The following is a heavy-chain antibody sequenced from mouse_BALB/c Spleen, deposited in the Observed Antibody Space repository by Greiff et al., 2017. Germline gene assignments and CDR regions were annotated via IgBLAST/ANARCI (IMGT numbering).Heavy chain of an antibody. D-gene: IGHD2-2*01. CDR2: ISSGGSYT. Sequence: EVQGVESGGGLVKPGGSLKLSCAASGFTFSSYAMSWVRQSPEKRLEWVAEISSGGSYTYYPDTVTGRFTISRDNAKNTLYLEMSSLRSEDTAMYYCARTPYGYDRSYAMDYWGQGTSVTVSS. CDR3: ARTPYGYDRSYAMDY. CDR1: GFTFSSYA. J-gene: IGHJ4*01. V-gene: IGHV5-9-4*01.